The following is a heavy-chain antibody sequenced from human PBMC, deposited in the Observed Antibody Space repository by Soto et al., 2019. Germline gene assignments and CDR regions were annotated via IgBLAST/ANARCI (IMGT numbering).Heavy chain of an antibody. CDR2: IYYSGST. D-gene: IGHD3-9*01. CDR1: GGSISSGDYY. CDR3: ARDGRLVLRAFDI. Sequence: SETLSLTCTVSGGSISSGDYYWSWIRQPPGKGLEWIGYIYYSGSTYYNPSLKSRVTISVDTSKNQFSLRLSSVTAADTAVYYCARDGRLVLRAFDIWGQGTMVTVSS. V-gene: IGHV4-30-4*01. J-gene: IGHJ3*02.